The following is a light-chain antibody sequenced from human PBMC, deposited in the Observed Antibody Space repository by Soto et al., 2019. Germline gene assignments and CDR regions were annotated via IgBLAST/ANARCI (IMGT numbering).Light chain of an antibody. CDR1: PRVISS. CDR2: GAS. Sequence: EIVMTQSPRTVSVFPGETATLSCRSSPRVISSLAWYHQKPGHAPRLLINGASSRATGISARFSGSGAGTEVTPIIISRQSEDFAVYYCQQYNNWPPETFDQGTKVDIK. CDR3: QQYNNWPPET. J-gene: IGKJ1*01. V-gene: IGKV3-15*01.